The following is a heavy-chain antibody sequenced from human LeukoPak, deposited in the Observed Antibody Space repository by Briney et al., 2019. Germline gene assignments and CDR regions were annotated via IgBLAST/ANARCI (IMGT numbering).Heavy chain of an antibody. Sequence: GGSLRLSCAASEFIFSDYAMGWVRQAPGKGLEWVSTIDKTTYPTFYADSVKGRFTISRDNSTNTLYLQMNSLRTEDTAVYFCAKFEGATIPGWFNDYWGQGILVTVSS. CDR1: EFIFSDYA. J-gene: IGHJ4*02. D-gene: IGHD6-19*01. CDR2: IDKTTYPT. CDR3: AKFEGATIPGWFNDY. V-gene: IGHV3-23*05.